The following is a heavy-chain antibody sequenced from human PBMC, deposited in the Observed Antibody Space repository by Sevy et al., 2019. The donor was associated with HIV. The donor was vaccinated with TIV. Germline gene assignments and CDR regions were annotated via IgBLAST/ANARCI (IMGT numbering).Heavy chain of an antibody. CDR2: INDSGIT. CDR3: ARSPTVVVVPGAPSWFDP. J-gene: IGHJ5*02. V-gene: IGHV4-34*01. Sequence: SDTLSLTCAVHGGSFSGYYWSWIRQPPGKGLEWIGEINDSGITNYNPSLKSRVTIAVDTSKKQFSLRLSSVTAADTAVYYCARSPTVVVVPGAPSWFDPWGQGTLVTVSS. CDR1: GGSFSGYY. D-gene: IGHD2-2*01.